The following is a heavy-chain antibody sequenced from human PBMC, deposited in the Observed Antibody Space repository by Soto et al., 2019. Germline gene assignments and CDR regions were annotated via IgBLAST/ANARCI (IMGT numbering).Heavy chain of an antibody. J-gene: IGHJ5*02. D-gene: IGHD4-4*01. Sequence: ESGGGVVQPGRSLRLSCAASGFTFSSYAMHWVRQAPGKGLEWVAVISYDGSNKYYADSVKGRFTISRDNSKNTLYLQMNSLRAEDTAVYYCARGTVTRTTVTTSWFDPWGQGTLVTVSS. CDR3: ARGTVTRTTVTTSWFDP. CDR1: GFTFSSYA. V-gene: IGHV3-30-3*01. CDR2: ISYDGSNK.